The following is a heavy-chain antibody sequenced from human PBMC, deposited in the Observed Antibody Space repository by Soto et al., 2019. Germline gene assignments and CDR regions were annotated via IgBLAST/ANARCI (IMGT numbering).Heavy chain of an antibody. J-gene: IGHJ6*02. CDR3: ARKIAVAGTANYYYYYGMDV. V-gene: IGHV4-39*01. CDR1: GGSISSSSYY. CDR2: FYYSGST. Sequence: SETLSLTCTVSGGSISSSSYYWGWIRQPPGKGLEWIGSFYYSGSTYYNPSFKSRVTISVDMSKNQFSLKLSSVTAADTAVYYFARKIAVAGTANYYYYYGMDVWGQGTTVTVSS. D-gene: IGHD6-19*01.